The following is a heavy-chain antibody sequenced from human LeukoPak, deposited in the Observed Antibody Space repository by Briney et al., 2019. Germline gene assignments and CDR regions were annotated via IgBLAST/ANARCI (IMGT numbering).Heavy chain of an antibody. CDR1: GFTFSSYW. J-gene: IGHJ4*02. CDR3: ARDGYDSSGYYLFDY. V-gene: IGHV3-74*01. D-gene: IGHD3-22*01. Sequence: GGSLRLSCAASGFTFSSYWIHWVRQAPGKGLVWVSRINSDGSTTSYADSVKGRFTISRDNAKNTLYLQMNSLRAEDTAVYYCARDGYDSSGYYLFDYWGQGTLVTVSS. CDR2: INSDGSTT.